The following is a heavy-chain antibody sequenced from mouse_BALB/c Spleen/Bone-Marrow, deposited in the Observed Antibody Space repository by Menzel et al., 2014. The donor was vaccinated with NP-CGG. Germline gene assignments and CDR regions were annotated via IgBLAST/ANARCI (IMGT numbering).Heavy chain of an antibody. J-gene: IGHJ1*01. Sequence: VHLVESGVELVKPGASVKLSCKASGNTFTSYDINWVRQRPEQGLEWIGWIFPGDNTTKYNVKFKGKATLSTDKSSSTVHMQLSRLTSEDSAVYFCVRSRLRDWYFDVWGAGTTVTISS. D-gene: IGHD1-2*01. CDR1: GNTFTSYD. V-gene: IGHV1S56*01. CDR2: IFPGDNTT. CDR3: VRSRLRDWYFDV.